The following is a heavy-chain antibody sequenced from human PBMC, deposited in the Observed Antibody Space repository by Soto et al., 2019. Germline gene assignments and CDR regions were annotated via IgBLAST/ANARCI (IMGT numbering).Heavy chain of an antibody. Sequence: GGSLRLSCAASGFSFVNYAMNWVRQAPGKGLEWVSGLSGSGTSTCYADSVKGRFTISRDNSRDTLFLQMNSLTADDTAVYYCAKATTNGGWFNPFDSWGQGALVTVSS. CDR2: LSGSGTST. CDR1: GFSFVNYA. J-gene: IGHJ4*02. CDR3: AKATTNGGWFNPFDS. D-gene: IGHD6-19*01. V-gene: IGHV3-23*01.